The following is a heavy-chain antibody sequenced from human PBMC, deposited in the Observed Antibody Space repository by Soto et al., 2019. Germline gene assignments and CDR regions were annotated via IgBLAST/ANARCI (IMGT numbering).Heavy chain of an antibody. D-gene: IGHD4-4*01. CDR1: GGSVSRDSNF. J-gene: IGHJ4*02. V-gene: IGHV4-61*01. CDR2: IYYSGPS. Sequence: SETLSLTCTVSGGSVSRDSNFWSWIRQPPGKGLEWIGYIYYSGPSRYNPSLESRVTISIDSSKNQVSLTLTSVTAADTAVYYCARGYSHYVYWGQGTLVTVSS. CDR3: ARGYSHYVY.